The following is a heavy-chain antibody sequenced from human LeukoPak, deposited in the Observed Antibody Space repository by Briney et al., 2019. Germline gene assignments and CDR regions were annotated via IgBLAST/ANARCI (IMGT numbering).Heavy chain of an antibody. CDR2: MNPNSGNT. D-gene: IGHD3-3*01. CDR1: GYTFTSYD. J-gene: IGHJ4*02. Sequence: GASVKVSCKASGYTFTSYDINWVRQATGQGLEWMGWMNPNSGNTGYAQKFQGRVTMTRNTSISTAYMELSSLRSEDTAVYYCAILPLYYDFWSGHTDYWGQGTLVTVSS. CDR3: AILPLYYDFWSGHTDY. V-gene: IGHV1-8*01.